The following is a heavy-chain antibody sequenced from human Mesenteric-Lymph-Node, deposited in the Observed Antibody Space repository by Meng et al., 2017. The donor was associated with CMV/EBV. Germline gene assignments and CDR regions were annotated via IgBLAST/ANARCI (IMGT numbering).Heavy chain of an antibody. Sequence: QSTLMESGPTLEKPTHTLSRTCTFSGFSLSTSGVGVGWIRQPPGKALEWLALIYWGDDNRYSASLKSRLTNTKDTSKNQVVLTMTNMDPVDTATYYCAHSSCITAAGPFYFDYWGQGTLVTVSS. CDR1: GFSLSTSGVG. CDR3: AHSSCITAAGPFYFDY. V-gene: IGHV2-5*02. CDR2: IYWGDDN. D-gene: IGHD6-13*01. J-gene: IGHJ4*02.